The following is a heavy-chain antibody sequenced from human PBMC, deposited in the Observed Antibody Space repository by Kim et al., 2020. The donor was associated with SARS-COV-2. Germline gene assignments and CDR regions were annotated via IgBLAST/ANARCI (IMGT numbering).Heavy chain of an antibody. D-gene: IGHD5-18*01. Sequence: GGSLRLSCAASGFTFDNYAMHWVRQAPGKGLEWVSGISWNSGSIGYADSVKGRFTISRDNAKNSLYLQMNSLRAEDTALYYCAKDMGMSATGYTYGSPSYYFDFWGQGTLVTVSS. V-gene: IGHV3-9*01. CDR3: AKDMGMSATGYTYGSPSYYFDF. J-gene: IGHJ4*02. CDR1: GFTFDNYA. CDR2: ISWNSGSI.